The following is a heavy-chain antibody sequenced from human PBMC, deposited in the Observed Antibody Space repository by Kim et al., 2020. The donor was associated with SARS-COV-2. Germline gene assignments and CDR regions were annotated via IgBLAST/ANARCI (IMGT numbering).Heavy chain of an antibody. V-gene: IGHV6-1*01. D-gene: IGHD3-10*01. J-gene: IGHJ4*02. Sequence: SQTLSLTCAISGDSVSSNSAAWNWIRQSPSRGLEWLGRTYYRSKWYNDYAVSVKSRITINPDTSKNQFSLQLNSVTPEDTAVYYCARANLWYYYGSGSYPHFDYWGQGTLVTVSS. CDR3: ARANLWYYYGSGSYPHFDY. CDR1: GDSVSSNSAA. CDR2: TYYRSKWYN.